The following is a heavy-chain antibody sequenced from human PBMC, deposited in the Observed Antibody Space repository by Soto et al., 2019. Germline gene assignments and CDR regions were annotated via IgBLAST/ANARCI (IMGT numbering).Heavy chain of an antibody. CDR3: ARVAYYYGSGSYLPYYYGMDV. CDR2: IYYSGST. Sequence: SETLSLTCTVSGGSISSYYWSWIRQPPGKGLEWIGYIYYSGSTNYNPSLKSRVTISVDTSKNQFSLKLSSVTAADTAVYYCARVAYYYGSGSYLPYYYGMDVWGQGTTVTVSS. CDR1: GGSISSYY. D-gene: IGHD3-10*01. V-gene: IGHV4-59*01. J-gene: IGHJ6*02.